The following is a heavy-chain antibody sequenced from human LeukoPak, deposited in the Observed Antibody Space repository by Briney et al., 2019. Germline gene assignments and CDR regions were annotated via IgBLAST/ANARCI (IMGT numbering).Heavy chain of an antibody. V-gene: IGHV3-15*01. D-gene: IGHD1-26*01. CDR2: IKSKTDGGTT. J-gene: IGHJ5*02. CDR1: GFTFSNAW. CDR3: TTGGMWELLRGRWFDP. Sequence: GGSLRLSCAASGFTFSNAWMSWVRQAPGKGLEWVGRIKSKTDGGTTDYAAPVKGRFTISRDDSKNTLYLQINSLKTEDTAVYYCTTGGMWELLRGRWFDPWGQGTLVTVSS.